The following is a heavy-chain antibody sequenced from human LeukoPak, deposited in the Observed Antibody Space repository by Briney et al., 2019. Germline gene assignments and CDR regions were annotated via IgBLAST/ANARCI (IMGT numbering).Heavy chain of an antibody. CDR1: GFTFRASA. D-gene: IGHD3-10*01. J-gene: IGHJ5*02. CDR3: SSYRPAYGGWFDP. CDR2: IRGKADNYAT. V-gene: IGHV3-73*01. Sequence: PGGSLKLSCAASGFTFRASAVHWVRHASGRGLEWLGRIRGKADNYATSYSASVQGRFTISRDDFTDTVYLQLHSLKAEDTAVYFCSSYRPAYGGWFDPWGQGTLVTVSS.